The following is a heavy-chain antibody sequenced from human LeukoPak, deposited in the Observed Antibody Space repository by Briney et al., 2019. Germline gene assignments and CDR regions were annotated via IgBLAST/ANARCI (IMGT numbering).Heavy chain of an antibody. J-gene: IGHJ4*02. CDR1: GFTFSSYA. CDR3: AKGVWYCSGGSCYCHFDY. D-gene: IGHD2-15*01. V-gene: IGHV3-23*01. CDR2: ISGGGGST. Sequence: HPGGSLRLSCAASGFTFSSYAMSWVRQAPGKGLEWVSAISGGGGSTYYADSVKGRITISRDNSKNTLYLQMNSLRAEHTAVYYCAKGVWYCSGGSCYCHFDYWGQGTLVTVSS.